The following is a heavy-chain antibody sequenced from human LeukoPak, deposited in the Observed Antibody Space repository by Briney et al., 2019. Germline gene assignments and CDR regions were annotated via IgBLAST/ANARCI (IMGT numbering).Heavy chain of an antibody. Sequence: GGSLRLSCAASGFTVSSNYMSWVRQAPGKGLEWVSVIYSDGRAYYTDSVKGRFTIYRDNSKNMLYLQMNSLRAEDTAIYYCAKDYPNTLTGPHYWGQGTLVTVSS. V-gene: IGHV3-66*01. J-gene: IGHJ4*02. D-gene: IGHD2-15*01. CDR1: GFTVSSNY. CDR2: IYSDGRA. CDR3: AKDYPNTLTGPHY.